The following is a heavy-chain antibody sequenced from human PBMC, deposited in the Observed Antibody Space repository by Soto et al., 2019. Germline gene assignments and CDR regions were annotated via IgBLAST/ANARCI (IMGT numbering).Heavy chain of an antibody. CDR1: GGSISSYY. D-gene: IGHD3-10*01. J-gene: IGHJ4*02. CDR2: IYYSGST. CDR3: ARGRYGSGSYKFDY. V-gene: IGHV4-59*01. Sequence: PSETLSLTCTVSGGSISSYYWSWIRQPPGKGLEWIGYIYYSGSTNYNPSLKSRVTISVDTSKNQFSLKLSSVTAADTAVYYCARGRYGSGSYKFDYWGQGTLVTVSS.